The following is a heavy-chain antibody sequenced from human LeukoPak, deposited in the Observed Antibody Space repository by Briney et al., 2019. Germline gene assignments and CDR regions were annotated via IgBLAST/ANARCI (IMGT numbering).Heavy chain of an antibody. CDR2: ISNSGIT. CDR1: GGSISSYY. Sequence: PSETLSLTCTVSGGSISSYYWNWIRQPPGQGLEWIGYISNSGITKYNPSLKSRVTISLETSKNQFSLRLTSVTAADTAVYYCAKASVTTAVLFGSWGQGTQVAVSS. CDR3: AKASVTTAVLFGS. D-gene: IGHD4-23*01. V-gene: IGHV4-59*01. J-gene: IGHJ4*02.